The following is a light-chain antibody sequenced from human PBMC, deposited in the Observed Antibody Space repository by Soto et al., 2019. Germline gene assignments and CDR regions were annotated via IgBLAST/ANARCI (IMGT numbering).Light chain of an antibody. CDR1: QSVSSN. J-gene: IGKJ1*01. V-gene: IGKV3D-15*01. CDR2: DAS. CDR3: QQYNNWPPLT. Sequence: EIVMTQSPATLSVSPVERATLSFRASQSVSSNLAWYQQKPGQAPRLLIYDASNRATGIPARFSGSGSGTEFTLTISSLQSEDFAVYYCQQYNNWPPLTFGQGTKVDIK.